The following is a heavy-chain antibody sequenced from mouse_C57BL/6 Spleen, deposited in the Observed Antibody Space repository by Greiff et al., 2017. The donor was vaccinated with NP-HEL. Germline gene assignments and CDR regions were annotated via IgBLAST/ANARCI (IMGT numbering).Heavy chain of an antibody. D-gene: IGHD3-2*02. Sequence: QVQLQQPGAELVMPGASVKLSCKASGFTFTSYWMHWVKQSPGQGLEWIGEIDPSDSYTNYNQKFKGKSTLTVDKSSSTAYMPLSSLTSEASAVCYRAISRSSDHFDYWGQGTTLTVSS. V-gene: IGHV1-69*01. CDR2: IDPSDSYT. J-gene: IGHJ2*01. CDR3: AISRSSDHFDY. CDR1: GFTFTSYW.